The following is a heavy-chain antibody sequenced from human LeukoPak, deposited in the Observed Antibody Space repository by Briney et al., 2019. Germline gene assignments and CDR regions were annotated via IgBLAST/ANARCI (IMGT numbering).Heavy chain of an antibody. CDR3: ARDGPVPATADAFDI. J-gene: IGHJ3*02. Sequence: GESLKISCKGSGYDFSTYWIGWVRQMPAQGLEWMGIIYPGDSDTRNSPSLQGQVTISADKSISTVYLQWSSLKASDTAMYYCARDGPVPATADAFDIWGQGTMVTVSS. D-gene: IGHD2-2*01. V-gene: IGHV5-51*01. CDR2: IYPGDSDT. CDR1: GYDFSTYW.